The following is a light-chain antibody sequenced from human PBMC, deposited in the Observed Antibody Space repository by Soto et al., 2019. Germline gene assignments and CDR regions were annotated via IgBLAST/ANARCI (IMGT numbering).Light chain of an antibody. Sequence: ETVLTQSPGTLSLSPGERATLSCRASQSVSNNYLAWYQQKPGQAPRLLIYGASNRATGIPDRFCGSGSGTDFTLTINRLEPEDFVVYYCQYYGNSRITFGQGTRLEI. V-gene: IGKV3-20*01. CDR1: QSVSNNY. CDR3: QYYGNSRIT. J-gene: IGKJ5*01. CDR2: GAS.